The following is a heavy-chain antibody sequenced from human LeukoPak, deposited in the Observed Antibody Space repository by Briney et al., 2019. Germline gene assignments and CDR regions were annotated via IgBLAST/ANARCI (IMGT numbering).Heavy chain of an antibody. V-gene: IGHV3-21*01. D-gene: IGHD2-8*01. Sequence: GGSLRLSCAASGFTFSSYGMHWVRQAPGKGLEWVSSISSSSSYVYYEDSAKGRFTISRDNAKNSLYLQMNSLRAEDTAVYYCGREGYCTNGVCYVDYWGQGTLVTVSS. CDR1: GFTFSSYG. CDR2: ISSSSSYV. CDR3: GREGYCTNGVCYVDY. J-gene: IGHJ4*02.